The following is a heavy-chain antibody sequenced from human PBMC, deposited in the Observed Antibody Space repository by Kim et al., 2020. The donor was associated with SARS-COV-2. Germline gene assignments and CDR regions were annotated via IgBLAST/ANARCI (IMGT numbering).Heavy chain of an antibody. Sequence: SETLSLTCSVSGGSLSSYYWTWIRQPPGKGLEWIGYIYYSGSTSYNPSLKSRVTISVDTSKNQFSLSLSSVTAADTAAYYCARLPAYGSGKGGPFDYWG. CDR3: ARLPAYGSGKGGPFDY. D-gene: IGHD3-10*01. CDR1: GGSLSSYY. J-gene: IGHJ4*01. V-gene: IGHV4-59*08. CDR2: IYYSGST.